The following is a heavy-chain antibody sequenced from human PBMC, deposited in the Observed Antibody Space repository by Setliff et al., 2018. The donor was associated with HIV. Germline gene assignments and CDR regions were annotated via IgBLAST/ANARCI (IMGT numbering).Heavy chain of an antibody. V-gene: IGHV4-4*07. D-gene: IGHD6-19*01. CDR1: GASTNAYF. J-gene: IGHJ4*02. CDR3: AREPSPSQWQPLYFDV. Sequence: SETLSLTCNVSGASTNAYFLSWVRHPAGKGLEWIGHIYTSGITNHNPSLKSRVTMSLDTSKEQFSLRLRSVTAADTAIYYCAREPSPSQWQPLYFDVWGWGILVTVSS. CDR2: IYTSGIT.